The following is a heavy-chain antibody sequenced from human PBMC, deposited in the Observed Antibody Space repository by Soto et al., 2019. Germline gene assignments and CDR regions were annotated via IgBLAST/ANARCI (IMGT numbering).Heavy chain of an antibody. Sequence: GGSLRLSCAASGFIFSDYTMTWVRQAPGRGLEFVSHISSSGDAIFYAESVKGRFTVSRDNAKNSLYLQMNSLRDDDTAVYFCARDHGGGTCLLGVYYFFGMAVWGQGTAVPVSS. CDR1: GFIFSDYT. CDR2: ISSSGDAI. V-gene: IGHV3-48*02. CDR3: ARDHGGGTCLLGVYYFFGMAV. J-gene: IGHJ6*02. D-gene: IGHD3-10*01.